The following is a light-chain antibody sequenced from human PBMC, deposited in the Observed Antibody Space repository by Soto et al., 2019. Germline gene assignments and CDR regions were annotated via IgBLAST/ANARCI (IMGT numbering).Light chain of an antibody. CDR3: QPYGSSPRT. V-gene: IGKV3-20*01. CDR1: QSVRSDC. CDR2: GAY. Sequence: EIVMTQSPATLSVSRGERATLSCSASQSVRSDCLAWYQQKPGQAARLHIYGAYTRATGITDRFTGSGSGTDFTLTISRLEPEDFAVYYCQPYGSSPRTFGQGTKVEIK. J-gene: IGKJ1*01.